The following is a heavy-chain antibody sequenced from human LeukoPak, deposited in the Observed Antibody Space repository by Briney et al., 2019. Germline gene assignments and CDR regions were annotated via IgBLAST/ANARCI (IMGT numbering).Heavy chain of an antibody. Sequence: KPSETLSLTCTVSGGSISTYYWSWIRQPPGKGLEWIGYIYYRGNTNYNPSLQSRVSISVDTSKNQFSLKLSSVTAADTAVYYCARHLPKWGWDYWGQGTLVTVSS. CDR2: IYYRGNT. CDR1: GGSISTYY. D-gene: IGHD1-26*01. CDR3: ARHLPKWGWDY. V-gene: IGHV4-59*08. J-gene: IGHJ4*02.